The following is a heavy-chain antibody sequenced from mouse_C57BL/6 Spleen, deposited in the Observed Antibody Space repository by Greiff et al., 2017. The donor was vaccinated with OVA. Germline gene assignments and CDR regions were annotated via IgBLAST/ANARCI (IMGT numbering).Heavy chain of an antibody. Sequence: QVQLQQSGAELVKPGASVKISCKASGYAFSSYWMNWVKQRPGKGLEWIGQIYPGDGDTNYNGKFKGKATLTADKSSSTAYMQLSSLTSEDSAVYFCARSIGLRLGYYFDYWGQGTTLTVSS. CDR3: ARSIGLRLGYYFDY. D-gene: IGHD3-2*02. CDR1: GYAFSSYW. V-gene: IGHV1-80*01. J-gene: IGHJ2*01. CDR2: IYPGDGDT.